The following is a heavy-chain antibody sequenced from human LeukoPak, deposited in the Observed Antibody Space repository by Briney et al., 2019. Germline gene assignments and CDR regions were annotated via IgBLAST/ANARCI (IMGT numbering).Heavy chain of an antibody. J-gene: IGHJ3*02. CDR1: GGSFSGYY. Sequence: SETLSLTCAVYGGSFSGYYWSWIRQPPGKGLEWIGEINHSGSTNYNPSLKSRVTISVDTSKNQFSLKLSSVTAADTAVYYCARYGDHYYDSSGYYAAFDIWGQGTMVTVSS. CDR3: ARYGDHYYDSSGYYAAFDI. V-gene: IGHV4-34*01. D-gene: IGHD3-22*01. CDR2: INHSGST.